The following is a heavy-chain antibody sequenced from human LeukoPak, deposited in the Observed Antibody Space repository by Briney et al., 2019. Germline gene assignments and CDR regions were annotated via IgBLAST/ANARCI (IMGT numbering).Heavy chain of an antibody. J-gene: IGHJ4*02. D-gene: IGHD6-13*01. CDR2: IYTSGST. V-gene: IGHV4-61*02. Sequence: SETLSLTCTVSGGSISSGSYYWSWIRQPAGKGLEWIGRIYTSGSTNYNPSLKSRVTISVDTSKNQFSLKLSSVTAADTAVYYCAREGSSSWHYFDYWGQGTLVTVSS. CDR1: GGSISSGSYY. CDR3: AREGSSSWHYFDY.